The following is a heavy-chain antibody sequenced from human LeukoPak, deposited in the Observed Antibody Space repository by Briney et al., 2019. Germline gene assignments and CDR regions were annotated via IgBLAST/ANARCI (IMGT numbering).Heavy chain of an antibody. D-gene: IGHD3-16*01. CDR3: ARGGDAMGNGASFLDN. CDR2: IYYSGNT. V-gene: IGHV4-39*07. Sequence: SETLSLTCTVSGGSISTYYWGWIRQAPGKGLEWIGSIYYSGNTYYNSSLKSRVTISLDTSKNQFSLNLFSVTAADTAVYYCARGGDAMGNGASFLDNWGQGTLVTVSS. CDR1: GGSISTYY. J-gene: IGHJ4*02.